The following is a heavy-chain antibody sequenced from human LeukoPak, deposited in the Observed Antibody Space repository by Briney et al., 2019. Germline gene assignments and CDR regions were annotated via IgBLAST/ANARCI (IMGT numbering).Heavy chain of an antibody. CDR3: AILYSNYKGVWFDP. CDR2: IIPIFGTA. J-gene: IGHJ5*02. V-gene: IGHV1-69*05. D-gene: IGHD4-11*01. Sequence: SVKVSCKASGGTFSSYAISWVRQAPGQGLEWMGGIIPIFGTANYAQKFQGRVTITTDESTSTAYMELSSLRSEDTAVYYCAILYSNYKGVWFDPWGQGTLVTVSS. CDR1: GGTFSSYA.